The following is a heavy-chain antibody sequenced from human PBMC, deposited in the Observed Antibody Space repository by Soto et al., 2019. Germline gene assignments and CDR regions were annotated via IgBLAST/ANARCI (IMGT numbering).Heavy chain of an antibody. V-gene: IGHV4-34*01. J-gene: IGHJ6*02. CDR2: INHSGST. Sequence: SETLSLTCAVYGGSFSGYYWSWIRQPPGKGLEWIGEINHSGSTNYNPSLKSRVTISVDTSKNQFSLKLSSVTAADTAVYYCARGRDIVVVPAALAGYYYYGMDVWGQGTTVTVSS. CDR1: GGSFSGYY. D-gene: IGHD2-2*01. CDR3: ARGRDIVVVPAALAGYYYYGMDV.